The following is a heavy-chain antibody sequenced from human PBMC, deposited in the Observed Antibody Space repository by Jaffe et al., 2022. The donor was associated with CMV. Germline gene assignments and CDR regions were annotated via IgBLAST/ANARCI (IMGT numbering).Heavy chain of an antibody. CDR1: GYSFTSYW. D-gene: IGHD3-9*01. CDR2: VYPGDSDT. J-gene: IGHJ5*02. V-gene: IGHV5-51*01. CDR3: ARLSTYDVSTGYYFAWFDP. Sequence: EVQLVQSGAEVKKPGESLKISCKGSGYSFTSYWIAWVRQMPGKGLEWMGIVYPGDSDTRYSPSFQGHVTISADKSFSTAYLQWSNLKASDTAMYYCARLSTYDVSTGYYFAWFDPWGQGTLVIVSS.